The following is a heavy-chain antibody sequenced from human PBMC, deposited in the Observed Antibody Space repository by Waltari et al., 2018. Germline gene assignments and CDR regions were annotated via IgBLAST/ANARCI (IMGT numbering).Heavy chain of an antibody. Sequence: QVQLVQSGAEVKKPGSSVKVSCKASGGTFSSYAISWVRQAPGLGLEWMGGIIPIFGTANDAQKFQGRVTITADESTSTAYMELSSLRSEDTAVYYCARESLKWELPRSAFDIWGQGTMVTVSS. J-gene: IGHJ3*02. CDR1: GGTFSSYA. D-gene: IGHD1-26*01. CDR2: IIPIFGTA. V-gene: IGHV1-69*12. CDR3: ARESLKWELPRSAFDI.